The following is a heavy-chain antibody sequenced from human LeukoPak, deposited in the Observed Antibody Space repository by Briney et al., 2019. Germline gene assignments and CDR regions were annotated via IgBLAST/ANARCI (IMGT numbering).Heavy chain of an antibody. CDR1: GFTFGNYF. V-gene: IGHV3-30-3*01. Sequence: GGSLRLSCAASGFTFGNYFMHWVRQAPGKGLEWVADIASDGSHAFYVESVKGRFTISRDNSKNTLYLQMNSLGPEDTAVYFCARERQDTVIHSGAFDIWGQGTMVTVSS. J-gene: IGHJ3*02. D-gene: IGHD2-21*02. CDR2: IASDGSHA. CDR3: ARERQDTVIHSGAFDI.